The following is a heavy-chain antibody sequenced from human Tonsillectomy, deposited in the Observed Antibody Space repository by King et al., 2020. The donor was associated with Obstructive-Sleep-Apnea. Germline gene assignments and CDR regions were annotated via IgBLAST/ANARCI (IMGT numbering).Heavy chain of an antibody. CDR1: GFTFSSNA. J-gene: IGHJ4*02. Sequence: LVESGGALVQPGGSLRLSCAASGFTFSSNAMHWVRQAPGKGLDHVSAISGNGGSTYYASSVKGRFTISRDNSKNTLYLQMGSLRGEDMAVYYCAREAVRGAEFDYWGQGTLVTVSS. CDR3: AREAVRGAEFDY. V-gene: IGHV3-64*01. D-gene: IGHD3-10*02. CDR2: ISGNGGST.